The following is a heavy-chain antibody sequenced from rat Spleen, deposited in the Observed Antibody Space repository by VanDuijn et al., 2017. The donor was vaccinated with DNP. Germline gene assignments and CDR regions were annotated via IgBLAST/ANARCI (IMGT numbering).Heavy chain of an antibody. CDR1: GFTFSNYG. Sequence: EVQLVESGGGLVQPGRSLKLSCATSGFTFSNYGMHWIRQAPTKGLEWVASISPSGGSTSYRDSVKGRFTISRDNAKSTLYLQMDSLRSEDTATYYCARPYRGSDYYFDYWGQGVMVTVSS. J-gene: IGHJ2*01. V-gene: IGHV5-19*01. D-gene: IGHD1-12*02. CDR3: ARPYRGSDYYFDY. CDR2: ISPSGGST.